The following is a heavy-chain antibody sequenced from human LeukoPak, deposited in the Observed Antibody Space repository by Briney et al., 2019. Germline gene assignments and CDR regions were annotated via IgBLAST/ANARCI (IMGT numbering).Heavy chain of an antibody. CDR1: GFTFSSYS. Sequence: GGSLRLSCAASGFTFSSYSMNWVRQAPGKGLEWISHISSSGSTIKYADSLQGRFTISRDNAKNSLYLQMNSLRAEDTAVYYCARVGPNVVGYYYGLDVWGQGTTVTVSS. V-gene: IGHV3-48*04. CDR3: ARVGPNVVGYYYGLDV. CDR2: ISSSGSTI. D-gene: IGHD2-21*01. J-gene: IGHJ6*02.